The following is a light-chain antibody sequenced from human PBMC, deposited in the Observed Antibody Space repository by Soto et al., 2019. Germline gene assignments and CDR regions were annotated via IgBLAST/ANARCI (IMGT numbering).Light chain of an antibody. Sequence: EIVLTQSPGTLSLSPGERATLSCRASQSISSTYLAWYRQKPGQAPRLLIYPASSRATGIPDRFSGSGSGTDFTLTISRLEPEDFAVYYCQQYYASSWTFGQGTRVEIK. CDR2: PAS. J-gene: IGKJ1*01. V-gene: IGKV3-20*01. CDR1: QSISSTY. CDR3: QQYYASSWT.